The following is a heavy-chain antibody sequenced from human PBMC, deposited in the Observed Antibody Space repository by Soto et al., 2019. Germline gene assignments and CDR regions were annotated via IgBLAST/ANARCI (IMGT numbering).Heavy chain of an antibody. Sequence: ASVKVSCKASGYTFTSYDINWVRQATGQGLEWMGWMNPNSGNTGYAQKFQGRVTMTRNTSISTAYMELSSLRSEETAVYYCARRAAAGYYYYYYMDVWGKGTTVTVSS. CDR2: MNPNSGNT. V-gene: IGHV1-8*01. CDR3: ARRAAAGYYYYYYMDV. CDR1: GYTFTSYD. J-gene: IGHJ6*03. D-gene: IGHD6-13*01.